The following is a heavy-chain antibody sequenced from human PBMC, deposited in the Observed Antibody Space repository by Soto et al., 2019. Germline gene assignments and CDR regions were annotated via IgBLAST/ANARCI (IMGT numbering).Heavy chain of an antibody. J-gene: IGHJ6*02. D-gene: IGHD3-9*01. CDR1: GGSISSSSYY. CDR2: IYYSGST. CDR3: ARGGLRYFDWLKRYYYYYYGMDV. V-gene: IGHV4-39*01. Sequence: SETLSLTCTVSGGSISSSSYYWGWIRQPPGKGLEWIGSIYYSGSTYYNPSLKSRVTISVDTSKNQFSLKLSSVTAADTAVYYCARGGLRYFDWLKRYYYYYYGMDVWGQGTTVTVSS.